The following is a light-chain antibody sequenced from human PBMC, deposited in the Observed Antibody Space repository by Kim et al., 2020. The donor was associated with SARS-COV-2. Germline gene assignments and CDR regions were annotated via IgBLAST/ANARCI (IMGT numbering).Light chain of an antibody. J-gene: IGKJ1*01. CDR1: QTVTSNY. V-gene: IGKV3-20*01. CDR2: GAS. Sequence: EIVLTQSPGTLSSSPGERATLSCRASQTVTSNYLAWYQQKPGQAPRLLIYGASSRATGIPDRFSGSGSGTDFTLTISRLEPEDFAVYYCQQYGSSPATFGQGTKVEIK. CDR3: QQYGSSPAT.